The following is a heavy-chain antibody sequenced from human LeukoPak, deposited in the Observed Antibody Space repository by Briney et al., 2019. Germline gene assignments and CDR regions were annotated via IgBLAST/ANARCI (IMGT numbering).Heavy chain of an antibody. D-gene: IGHD4-17*01. V-gene: IGHV1-69*13. CDR2: IIPIFGTA. CDR1: GGTFSSYA. Sequence: SVKVSCKASGGTFSSYAISWVRQAPGQGLEWMGGIIPIFGTANYAQKFQGRVTITADESTSTAYMELSSLRSEDTAVYYCARVSRDYGDYWGFSVNWFDPWGQGTLVTVSS. J-gene: IGHJ5*02. CDR3: ARVSRDYGDYWGFSVNWFDP.